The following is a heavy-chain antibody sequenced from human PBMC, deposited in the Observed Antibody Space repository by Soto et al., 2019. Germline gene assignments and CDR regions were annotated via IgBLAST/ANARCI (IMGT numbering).Heavy chain of an antibody. CDR3: ARLSPIPTVWAFHI. V-gene: IGHV4-59*12. J-gene: IGHJ3*02. D-gene: IGHD3-16*01. Sequence: RKGLEYIGNIYSNGNTRYNPSLESRVTISIDPSKDQHSLRLTSLTAADTAVYYCARLSPIPTVWAFHIWCHGTTV. CDR2: IYSNGNT.